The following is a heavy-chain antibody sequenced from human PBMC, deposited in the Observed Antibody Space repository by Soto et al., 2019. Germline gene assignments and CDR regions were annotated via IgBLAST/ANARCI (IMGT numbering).Heavy chain of an antibody. D-gene: IGHD1-1*01. CDR2: IKPDGGEN. Sequence: GGSLRLSCAASGFTFSGYYMSWVRQAPGKGLEWVANIKPDGGENYYLDSVKGRFTISRDNAKNSLYLQMNSLRADDTAVYYCARDRRPTGTPWNWFDPWGQGTLVTVSS. CDR1: GFTFSGYY. J-gene: IGHJ5*02. CDR3: ARDRRPTGTPWNWFDP. V-gene: IGHV3-7*01.